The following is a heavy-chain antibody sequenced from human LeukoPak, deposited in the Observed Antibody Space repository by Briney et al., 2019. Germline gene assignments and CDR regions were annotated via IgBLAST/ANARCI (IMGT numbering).Heavy chain of an antibody. D-gene: IGHD3-10*01. J-gene: IGHJ2*01. Sequence: GSLRLSCAASGFTFSSYAMSWIRQPPGKGLEWIGYIYYSGSTNYNPSLKSRVTISVDTSKNQFSLKLSSVTAADTAVYYCARDPYGSGTWYFDLWGRGTLVTVSS. V-gene: IGHV4-59*01. CDR2: IYYSGST. CDR3: ARDPYGSGTWYFDL. CDR1: GFTFSSYA.